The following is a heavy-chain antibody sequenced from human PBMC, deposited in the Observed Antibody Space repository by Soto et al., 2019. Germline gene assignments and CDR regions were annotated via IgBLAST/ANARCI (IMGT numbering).Heavy chain of an antibody. CDR1: GFSLSTSGVG. Sequence: QITLKESGPPLVKPTQTLTLTCTFSGFSLSTSGVGVAWIRQPPGEALEWLALIYWDADKRYRPSLESRLTITKDSSKNEVVLTMAKMDSVDTATYYCAYLPCSGGSCYWFSFSGMDVWGQGTTVTVSS. CDR2: IYWDADK. CDR3: AYLPCSGGSCYWFSFSGMDV. J-gene: IGHJ6*02. D-gene: IGHD2-15*01. V-gene: IGHV2-5*02.